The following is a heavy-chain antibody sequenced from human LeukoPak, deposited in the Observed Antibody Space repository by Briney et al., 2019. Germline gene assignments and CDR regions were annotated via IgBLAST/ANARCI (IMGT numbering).Heavy chain of an antibody. CDR2: IYYSGTS. Sequence: SETLSLTCTVSGDSISTSSYYWGWIRQPPGKVLELIGGIYYSGTSYYNPSLKSRVTNSEDTSKNQFSLKLTSVTAADPAVYYCARLETNGYNQDYWGQGTLVTVSS. V-gene: IGHV4-39*01. CDR3: ARLETNGYNQDY. J-gene: IGHJ4*02. D-gene: IGHD5-24*01. CDR1: GDSISTSSYY.